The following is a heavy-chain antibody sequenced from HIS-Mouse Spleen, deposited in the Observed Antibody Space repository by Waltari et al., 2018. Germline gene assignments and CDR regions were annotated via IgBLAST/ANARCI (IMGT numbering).Heavy chain of an antibody. D-gene: IGHD6-19*01. CDR3: ARIAEGYSSGWYAFDY. CDR2: IDWDDDK. Sequence: QVTLRESGPALVKPTQTLTLTCTFSGFSPSTSGMCVSWIRQPPGKALEWLARIDWDDDKYYRTTLKTRLTISQDTSKNQVVLTMTNMDPVDTATYYCARIAEGYSSGWYAFDYWGQGTLVTVSS. CDR1: GFSPSTSGMC. J-gene: IGHJ4*02. V-gene: IGHV2-70*15.